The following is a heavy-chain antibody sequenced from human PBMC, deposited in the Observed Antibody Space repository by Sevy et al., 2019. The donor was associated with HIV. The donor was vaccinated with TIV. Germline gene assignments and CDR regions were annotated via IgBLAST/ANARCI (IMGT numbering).Heavy chain of an antibody. V-gene: IGHV3-11*06. CDR3: ARDFTGWSGYPGYYYYGMDV. CDR2: ISSSSSYT. D-gene: IGHD3-3*01. Sequence: GGSLRLSCAASGFTFSDYYMSWIRQAPGKGLEWVSYISSSSSYTNYADSVKGRFTISRDNAKNSLYLQMNSLRAEDTAVYYCARDFTGWSGYPGYYYYGMDVWGQGTTVTVSS. J-gene: IGHJ6*02. CDR1: GFTFSDYY.